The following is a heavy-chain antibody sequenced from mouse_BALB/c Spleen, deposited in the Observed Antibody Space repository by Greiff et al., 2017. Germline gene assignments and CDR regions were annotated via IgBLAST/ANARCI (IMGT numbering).Heavy chain of an antibody. CDR2: ISDGGSYT. Sequence: EVHLVESGGGLVKPGGSLKLSCAASGFTFSDYYMYWVRQTPEKRLEWVATISDGGSYTYYPDSVKGRFTISRDNAKNNLYLLMSSLKSEDTAMYYGARDPLGSRYFDVWGAGTTVTVSS. D-gene: IGHD1-1*01. CDR1: GFTFSDYY. V-gene: IGHV5-4*02. J-gene: IGHJ1*01. CDR3: ARDPLGSRYFDV.